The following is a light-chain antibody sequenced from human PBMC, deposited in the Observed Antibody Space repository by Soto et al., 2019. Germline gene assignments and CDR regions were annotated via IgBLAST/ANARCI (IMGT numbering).Light chain of an antibody. CDR1: SSDVGGYNY. CDR3: SSYTSSSTYV. V-gene: IGLV2-14*01. CDR2: DVS. Sequence: QSVLTQPASVSGSPGQSITISRTGTSSDVGGYNYVSWYQQHPGKAPKLMIYDVSSRPSGVSDRFSSSKSGNTASLTISGLQSEDEADYYCSSYTSSSTYVFGTGTKVTVL. J-gene: IGLJ1*01.